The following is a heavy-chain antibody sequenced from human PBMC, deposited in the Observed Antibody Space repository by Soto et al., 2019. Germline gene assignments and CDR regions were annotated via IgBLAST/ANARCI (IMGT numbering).Heavy chain of an antibody. Sequence: SETLSLTCAVYGGSFSGYYWSWIRQPPGKGLEWIGEINHSGSTNYNPSLKSRVTISVDTSKNQFSLKLSSVTAADTAVYYCAGRARNYDFWSGYYTVDWFDPWGQGTLVTVSS. V-gene: IGHV4-34*01. CDR2: INHSGST. CDR1: GGSFSGYY. J-gene: IGHJ5*02. CDR3: AGRARNYDFWSGYYTVDWFDP. D-gene: IGHD3-3*01.